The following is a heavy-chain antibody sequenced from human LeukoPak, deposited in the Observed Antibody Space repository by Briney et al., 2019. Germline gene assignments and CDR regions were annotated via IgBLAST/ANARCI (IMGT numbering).Heavy chain of an antibody. CDR3: VRAVAAAGGYCSGGSCYSKIFDF. J-gene: IGHJ4*02. CDR1: GGSISSYY. Sequence: PSETLSLTCTVSGGSISSYYWSWIRQPPGKGLEWIGYIYYSGSTNYNPSLKSRVTLSVDTSKNHSSLKLSSATAAGTAVYYCVRAVAAAGGYCSGGSCYSKIFDFWGQGTLVTVSS. V-gene: IGHV4-59*01. D-gene: IGHD2-15*01. CDR2: IYYSGST.